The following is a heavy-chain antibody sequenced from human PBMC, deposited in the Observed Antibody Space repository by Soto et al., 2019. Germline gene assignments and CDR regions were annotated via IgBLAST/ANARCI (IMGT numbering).Heavy chain of an antibody. CDR2: ISGSDGIT. CDR1: GFTFSSYA. V-gene: IGHV3-23*01. Sequence: EVQLLESGGALVQPGGSLRLSCAAAGFTFSSYAMNWVRQAPGKGLQWVSTISGSDGITYYADSVKGRFTISRDNSKNTLNLQMNSLRAEDTAVYFCAKEGSRGLYYFDYWGQGTLVTFSS. D-gene: IGHD6-19*01. J-gene: IGHJ4*02. CDR3: AKEGSRGLYYFDY.